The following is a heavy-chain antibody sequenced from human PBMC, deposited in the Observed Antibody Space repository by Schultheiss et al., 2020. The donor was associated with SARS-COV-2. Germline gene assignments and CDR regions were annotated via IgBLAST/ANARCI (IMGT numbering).Heavy chain of an antibody. CDR3: AGLRATFNGDYFLYFDP. D-gene: IGHD2/OR15-2a*01. J-gene: IGHJ5*02. CDR1: GDSIATSDYY. Sequence: GSLRLSCTVSGDSIATSDYYWAWIRQSPGKGLEWIATLYYTGRSYYNPSLSSRIITSVDTSKNQFSLRLTSMTATDTAVYFCAGLRATFNGDYFLYFDPWGLGSLVTVSS. CDR2: LYYTGRS. V-gene: IGHV4-39*01.